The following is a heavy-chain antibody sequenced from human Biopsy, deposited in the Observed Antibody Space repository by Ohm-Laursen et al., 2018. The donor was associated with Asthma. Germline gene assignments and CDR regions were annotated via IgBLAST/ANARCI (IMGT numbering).Heavy chain of an antibody. Sequence: SDTLSLTWTVSGGSISSSSYYWGWIRQPPGKGLEWIGSIYYSGSTYYNPSLKSRVTISVDTSKNQFSLKLSSVTAADTAVYYCARFTASITIFGMVNNWFDPWGQGTLVTVSS. J-gene: IGHJ5*02. CDR2: IYYSGST. D-gene: IGHD3-3*01. CDR1: GGSISSSSYY. V-gene: IGHV4-39*01. CDR3: ARFTASITIFGMVNNWFDP.